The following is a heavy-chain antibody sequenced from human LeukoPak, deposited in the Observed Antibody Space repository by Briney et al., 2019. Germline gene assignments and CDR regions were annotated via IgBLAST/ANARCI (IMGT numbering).Heavy chain of an antibody. D-gene: IGHD4-23*01. CDR3: ARDNSVEDTAWWFDP. J-gene: IGHJ5*02. CDR1: GYTFTSYY. V-gene: IGHV1-46*01. CDR2: INPSGGST. Sequence: ASVTVSCKASGYTFTSYYMHWVRQAPGQGLEWMGLINPSGGSTSYAQKFQGRVTMTRDMSTSTDYMELSSLRSEDTAVYYCARDNSVEDTAWWFDPWGQGTLVTVSS.